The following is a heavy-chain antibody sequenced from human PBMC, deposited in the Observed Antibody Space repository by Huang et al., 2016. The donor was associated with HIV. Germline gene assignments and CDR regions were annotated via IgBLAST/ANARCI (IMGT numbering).Heavy chain of an antibody. CDR2: IRQDESEK. Sequence: EVQLVESGGGLVQPGGSLRLSCAASGFTFSAYWMGWVRQAPGEGLEGVANIRQDESEKYYVDSVKGRFTISRDNAKNSLYLQMNSLRAEDTAVYYCATGLGSFDYWGQGSLVTISS. J-gene: IGHJ4*02. CDR1: GFTFSAYW. CDR3: ATGLGSFDY. V-gene: IGHV3-7*01. D-gene: IGHD7-27*01.